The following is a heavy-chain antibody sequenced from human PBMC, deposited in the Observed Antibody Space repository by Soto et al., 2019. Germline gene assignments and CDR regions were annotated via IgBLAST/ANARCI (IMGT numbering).Heavy chain of an antibody. CDR1: GGAIGSYY. J-gene: IGHJ4*02. CDR2: ISHSGST. D-gene: IGHD1-7*01. Sequence: PSETLSLTCTVSGGAIGSYYWSWIRQPPGKGLEWMGYISHSGSTNYNHPLKSRVTISVDTSKNQFSLKLSSVTAADTAVYYCAGAGNYRFDYWGQGILVTVSS. CDR3: AGAGNYRFDY. V-gene: IGHV4-59*01.